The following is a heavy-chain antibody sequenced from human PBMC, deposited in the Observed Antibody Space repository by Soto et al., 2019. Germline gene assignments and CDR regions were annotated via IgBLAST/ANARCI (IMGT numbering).Heavy chain of an antibody. J-gene: IGHJ5*02. CDR1: GFTFSSYA. V-gene: IGHV3-30-3*01. CDR2: ISYDGSNK. Sequence: PGGSLRLSCAASGFTFSSYAMHWVRQAPGKGLEWVAVISYDGSNKYYADSEKGRFTISRDNSKNTLYLQMNSLRAEDTAVYYCAKARDTSGWYWFDPWGQGTLVTVSS. D-gene: IGHD6-19*01. CDR3: AKARDTSGWYWFDP.